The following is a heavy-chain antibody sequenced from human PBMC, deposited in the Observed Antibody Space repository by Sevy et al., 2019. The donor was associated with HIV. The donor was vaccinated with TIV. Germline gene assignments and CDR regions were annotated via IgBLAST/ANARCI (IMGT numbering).Heavy chain of an antibody. J-gene: IGHJ4*02. CDR2: ISTYNGNT. Sequence: ASVKVSCKASSYTVGRYGITWVRQAPGQGLEWMGWISTYNGNTKYAQKLQGRATLTTDTSTSTVYMELTNLRSDDTAVYFCARGASIPATIPDYFDYWGQGTLVTVSS. CDR3: ARGASIPATIPDYFDY. CDR1: SYTVGRYG. V-gene: IGHV1-18*01. D-gene: IGHD2-2*02.